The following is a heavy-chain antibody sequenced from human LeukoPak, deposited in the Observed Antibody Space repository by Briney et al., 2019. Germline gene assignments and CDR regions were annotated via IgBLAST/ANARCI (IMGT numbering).Heavy chain of an antibody. Sequence: ASVKVSCKASGYTFTDYYIHWVRQAPGQGLQWMAWINPDNGGTNYAQEFQGRVTLTTDTSISTAYMELSGLRSDDTAVYYCARWLMRATTRDAFDIWGQGTMVTVSS. CDR3: ARWLMRATTRDAFDI. D-gene: IGHD1-26*01. CDR2: INPDNGGT. CDR1: GYTFTDYY. J-gene: IGHJ3*02. V-gene: IGHV1-2*02.